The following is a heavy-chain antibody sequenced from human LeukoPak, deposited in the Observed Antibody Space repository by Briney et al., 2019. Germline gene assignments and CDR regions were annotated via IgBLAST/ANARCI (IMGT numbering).Heavy chain of an antibody. CDR3: ARESGDGSGSYDY. CDR2: INPNSGGT. V-gene: IGHV1-2*02. Sequence: ASVKVSCKASGYTFTGYYMHWVRRAPGQGLEWMGWINPNSGGTNYAQKFQGRVTMTRDTSISTAYMELSRLRSDDTAVYYCARESGDGSGSYDYWGQGTLATVSS. J-gene: IGHJ4*02. D-gene: IGHD3-10*01. CDR1: GYTFTGYY.